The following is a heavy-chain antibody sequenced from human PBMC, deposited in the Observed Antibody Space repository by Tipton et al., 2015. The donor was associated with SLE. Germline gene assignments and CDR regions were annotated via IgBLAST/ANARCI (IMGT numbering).Heavy chain of an antibody. J-gene: IGHJ3*02. CDR2: IYTSGST. CDR1: GVSISSASYY. Sequence: TLSLTCTVSGVSISSASYYWNWIRQPAGKGLEWIGRIYTSGSTNYNPSLKSRVTISEDTSKKQFSLKLKYVTAADTAVYYCAASVLPTAPDGFDIWGQGTMVTVSS. V-gene: IGHV4-61*02. CDR3: AASVLPTAPDGFDI. D-gene: IGHD2-2*01.